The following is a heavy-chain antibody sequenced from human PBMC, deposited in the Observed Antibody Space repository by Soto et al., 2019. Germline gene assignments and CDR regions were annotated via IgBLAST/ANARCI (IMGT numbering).Heavy chain of an antibody. CDR1: GFTFSSYA. V-gene: IGHV3-30-3*01. CDR2: ISYDGSNK. CDR3: ASFYPTNY. J-gene: IGHJ4*02. Sequence: PGGSLRLSCAASGFTFSSYAMHWVRQAPGKGLEWVAVISYDGSNKYYADSVKGRFTISRDNSKNTLYLQMNSLRAEGTAVYYCASFYPTNYWGQGTLVTVSS. D-gene: IGHD1-1*01.